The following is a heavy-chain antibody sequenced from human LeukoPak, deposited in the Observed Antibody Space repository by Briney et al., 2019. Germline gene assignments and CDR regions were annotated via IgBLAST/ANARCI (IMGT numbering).Heavy chain of an antibody. Sequence: GGSLRLSCAVSGFPFSSYWMGWLRQAPGKGLEGLANIRPDGSEGFYVDPLRGRFTISRANATDSLYLHMNSPGAADTAVYYCARGDCSGGSCFSGFDYWGRGTLVVVSS. D-gene: IGHD2-15*01. CDR1: GFPFSSYW. CDR3: ARGDCSGGSCFSGFDY. J-gene: IGHJ4*02. V-gene: IGHV3-7*01. CDR2: IRPDGSEG.